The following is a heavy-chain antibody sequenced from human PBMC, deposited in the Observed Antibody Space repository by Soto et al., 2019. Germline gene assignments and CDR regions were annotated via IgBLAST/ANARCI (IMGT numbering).Heavy chain of an antibody. V-gene: IGHV3-23*01. J-gene: IGHJ6*02. CDR1: EFTFSSYP. D-gene: IGHD6-6*01. CDR3: ARGAYSSSFYGMDV. Sequence: LRLSCAASEFTFSSYPMSWVRQSPGKGLEWVSAITGSGGSTYYADSVKGRFTISRDNSKNTLYLQMNSLRAEDTAVYYCARGAYSSSFYGMDVWGQGTTVTVSS. CDR2: ITGSGGST.